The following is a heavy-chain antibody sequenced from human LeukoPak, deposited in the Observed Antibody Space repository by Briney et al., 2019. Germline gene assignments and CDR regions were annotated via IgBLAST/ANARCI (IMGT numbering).Heavy chain of an antibody. V-gene: IGHV4-30-4*08. CDR3: ARAPRETMTWYFDL. CDR2: IYYSGST. J-gene: IGHJ2*01. Sequence: SGPALVKPTQTLTLTCTFSGFSLSTSGMRVSWIRQPPGKALEWIGYIYYSGSTYYNPSLKSRVTISVDTSKNQFSLKLSSVTAADTAVYYCARAPRETMTWYFDLWGRGTLVTVSS. CDR1: GFSLSTSGMR. D-gene: IGHD3-22*01.